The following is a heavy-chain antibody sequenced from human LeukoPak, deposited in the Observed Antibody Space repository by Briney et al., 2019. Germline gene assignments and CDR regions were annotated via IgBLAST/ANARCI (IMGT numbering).Heavy chain of an antibody. CDR1: GGSISSYY. CDR2: IYYSGST. V-gene: IGHV4-59*06. CDR3: ARASDFWSGYYNSFDY. D-gene: IGHD3-3*01. J-gene: IGHJ4*02. Sequence: SETLSLTCTVSGGSISSYYWSWIRQHPGKGLEWIVYIYYSGSTYYNPSLKSRVTISVDTSKNQFSLKLSSVTAADTAVYYCARASDFWSGYYNSFDYWGQGTLVTVSS.